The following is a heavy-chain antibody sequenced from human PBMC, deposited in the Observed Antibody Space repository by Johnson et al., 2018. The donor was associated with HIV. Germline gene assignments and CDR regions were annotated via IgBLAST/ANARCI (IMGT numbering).Heavy chain of an antibody. CDR3: ARDRRGATIDDAFDI. J-gene: IGHJ3*02. D-gene: IGHD1-26*01. CDR1: GFTFDDYG. CDR2: IKSKTDGGTT. Sequence: EVQLVESGGGVVQPGGSLRLSCAASGFTFDDYGMSWVRQAPGKGLEWVGRIKSKTDGGTTDYAAPVKGRFTISRDDSKNTLYLQMNSLRAEDTAVYYCARDRRGATIDDAFDIWGQGTMVTVSS. V-gene: IGHV3-15*01.